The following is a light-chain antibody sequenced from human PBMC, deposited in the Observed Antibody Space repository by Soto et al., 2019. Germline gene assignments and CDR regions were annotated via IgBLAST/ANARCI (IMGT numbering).Light chain of an antibody. V-gene: IGLV2-8*01. Sequence: QSALTQPPSASGSPGQSVTISCTGTSSDVGGYNYVSWYQQHPGKAPKLMIYEVSKRPSGVPDRFSGSKSGNTASLTVSGLHAEDEADYYCSSHAGSKRVFGTGTKLTVL. J-gene: IGLJ1*01. CDR3: SSHAGSKRV. CDR1: SSDVGGYNY. CDR2: EVS.